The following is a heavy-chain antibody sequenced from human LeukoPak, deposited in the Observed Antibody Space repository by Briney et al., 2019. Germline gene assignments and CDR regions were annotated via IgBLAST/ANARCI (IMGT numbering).Heavy chain of an antibody. Sequence: SVKVSCKASGGTFSSYAISWVRQAPGQGLEWMGGIIPIFGTANYAQKFRGRVTITADKSTSTAYMELSSLRSEDTAVYYCARDQGVPPQAWFGELSATPPYYGMDVWGKGTTVTVSS. CDR1: GGTFSSYA. V-gene: IGHV1-69*06. D-gene: IGHD3-10*01. CDR3: ARDQGVPPQAWFGELSATPPYYGMDV. CDR2: IIPIFGTA. J-gene: IGHJ6*04.